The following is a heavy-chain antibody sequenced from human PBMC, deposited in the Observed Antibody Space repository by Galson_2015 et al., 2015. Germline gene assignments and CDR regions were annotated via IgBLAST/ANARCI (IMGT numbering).Heavy chain of an antibody. V-gene: IGHV3-23*01. CDR3: AKSRYGANIYYYGMDV. CDR1: GFTFSSYA. Sequence: SLILSCAASGFTFSSYAMNWVRQAPGKGLEWVSAISGSGDYTYYADSVNGLSTVSTDNSKNTLYLQMISLRAEDTALYFCAKSRYGANIYYYGMDVWGQGTMVTVSS. CDR2: ISGSGDYT. D-gene: IGHD4-17*01. J-gene: IGHJ6*02.